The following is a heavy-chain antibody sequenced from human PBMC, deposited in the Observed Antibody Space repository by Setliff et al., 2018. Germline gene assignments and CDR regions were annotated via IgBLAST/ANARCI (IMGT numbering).Heavy chain of an antibody. J-gene: IGHJ5*02. V-gene: IGHV1-18*01. D-gene: IGHD3-3*01. CDR2: IGVYSGNT. CDR3: MRLVRFCSRTVCQRTSGDEA. Sequence: ASVKVSCKASGYTFRQSIVSWVRQAPGQGLEWLGWIGVYSGNTYSAQRFQGRVSLTTDESTNTAYLELRGLRSDDTAVYYCMRLVRFCSRTVCQRTSGDEAWGQGTVVTVSS. CDR1: GYTFRQSI.